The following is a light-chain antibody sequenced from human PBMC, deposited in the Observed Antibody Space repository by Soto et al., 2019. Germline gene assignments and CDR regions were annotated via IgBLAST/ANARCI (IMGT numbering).Light chain of an antibody. CDR3: RQRSDWPWT. Sequence: EIVLTQSPATLSLSPGERATLSCRASQSISTNLAWYQQTPGQAPRLLIHDTSNRATGIPARFSGSGSGTDFTLSISSLEPEDVVVYYCRQRSDWPWTFGQGTKVDIK. CDR2: DTS. V-gene: IGKV3-11*01. J-gene: IGKJ1*01. CDR1: QSISTN.